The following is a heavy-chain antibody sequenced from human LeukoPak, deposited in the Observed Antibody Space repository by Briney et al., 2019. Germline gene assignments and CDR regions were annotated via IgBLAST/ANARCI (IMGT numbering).Heavy chain of an antibody. CDR1: GASTTGYY. V-gene: IGHV4-59*08. J-gene: IGHJ4*02. D-gene: IGHD5-18*01. CDR2: TYDSGSA. CDR3: ARHVVYSYGHFNY. Sequence: SETLSLTRTVSGASTTGYYWSWIPQPPGKRLEWIGYTYDSGSANYNPSLKSRVTLSIDSSKNQFSLKLISVTAADTAVYYCARHVVYSYGHFNYWGPGTLVTVSS.